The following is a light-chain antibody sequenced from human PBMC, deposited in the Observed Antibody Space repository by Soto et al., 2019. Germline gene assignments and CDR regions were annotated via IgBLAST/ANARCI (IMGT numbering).Light chain of an antibody. CDR2: DVS. J-gene: IGLJ1*01. CDR3: YSYTTSSTYV. CDR1: SSDVGGYNY. V-gene: IGLV2-14*01. Sequence: QSALTQPASVSGSPGQSITISCTGTSSDVGGYNYVSWYQQHPAKVPKLMIYDVSNRPSGVSDRFSGSKSGNTASLTISGLQAEDEADYYCYSYTTSSTYVFGTGTTLTVL.